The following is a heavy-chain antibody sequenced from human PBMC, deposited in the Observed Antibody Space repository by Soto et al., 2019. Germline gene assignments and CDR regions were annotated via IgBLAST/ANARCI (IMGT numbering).Heavy chain of an antibody. D-gene: IGHD3-22*01. CDR1: GFCFSDAW. J-gene: IGHJ4*02. CDR3: TTTAGHYNVY. CDR2: IKSKTEGGTI. V-gene: IGHV3-15*07. Sequence: GGSLRLACAASGFCFSDAWMNWVRQAPGKGLEWVGRIKSKTEGGTIDYAAPVKGRFSISRDDSKNTLYLQMNSFKSDDSSVYYCTTTAGHYNVYWGQGTRVTVSS.